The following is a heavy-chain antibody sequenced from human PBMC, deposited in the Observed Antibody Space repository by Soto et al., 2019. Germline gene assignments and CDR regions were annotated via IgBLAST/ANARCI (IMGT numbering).Heavy chain of an antibody. Sequence: GGSLRLSCAASGFTFSSYAMSWVRQAPGKGLEWVSAVSGSGGSTYYADSVKGRFTISRDNSKNTLYLQMNSLRAEDTAIYFCARCTVDTIVTSGWCHYLDPWGQGTLVTFSS. CDR3: ARCTVDTIVTSGWCHYLDP. CDR1: GFTFSSYA. V-gene: IGHV3-23*01. D-gene: IGHD6-19*01. CDR2: VSGSGGST. J-gene: IGHJ5*02.